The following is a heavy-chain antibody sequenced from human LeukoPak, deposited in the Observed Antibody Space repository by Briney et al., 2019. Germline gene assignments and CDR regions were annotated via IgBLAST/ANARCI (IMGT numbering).Heavy chain of an antibody. Sequence: GGSLRLSCAASGFTFDDYGMSWVRQASGKGLEWVSGINWNGGSTGYADSVKGRFTISRDNAKNSLYLQMNSLRAEDTALYYCARAFSYTLLHAFDIWGQGTMVTVSS. V-gene: IGHV3-20*04. CDR3: ARAFSYTLLHAFDI. J-gene: IGHJ3*02. CDR2: INWNGGST. D-gene: IGHD2-2*02. CDR1: GFTFDDYG.